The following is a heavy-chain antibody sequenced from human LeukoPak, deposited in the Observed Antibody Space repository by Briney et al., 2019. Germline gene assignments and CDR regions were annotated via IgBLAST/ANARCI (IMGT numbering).Heavy chain of an antibody. CDR2: ISSSSSYI. D-gene: IGHD1-14*01. V-gene: IGHV3-21*01. CDR3: AKDGYKYFHY. J-gene: IGHJ4*02. CDR1: GFTFSSYS. Sequence: GGSLRLSCAASGFTFSSYSMNWVRQAPGKGLEWVSSISSSSSYIYYADSVKGRFTISRDNSKNTLYLQMSSLRPEDTAVYYCAKDGYKYFHYWGQGTLVTVSS.